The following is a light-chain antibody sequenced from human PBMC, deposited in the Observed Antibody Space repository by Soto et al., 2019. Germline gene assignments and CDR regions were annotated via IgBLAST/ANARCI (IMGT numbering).Light chain of an antibody. Sequence: EIVLTQSPGTLSLSPGERATLSCRASQSVSSSYLAWYQQKPGQAPRLLIYGASSRATGIPDRFSGSGSGTDFTLTISRLEPADFAVYYWQQYGSSPLTFGVGTKVEIK. V-gene: IGKV3-20*01. CDR2: GAS. J-gene: IGKJ4*01. CDR1: QSVSSSY. CDR3: QQYGSSPLT.